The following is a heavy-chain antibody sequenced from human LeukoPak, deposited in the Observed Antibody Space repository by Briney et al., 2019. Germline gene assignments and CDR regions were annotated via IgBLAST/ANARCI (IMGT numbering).Heavy chain of an antibody. Sequence: SETLSLTCAAYGGSFSGYYWSWIRQPPGKGLEWIGEINHSGSTSYNPSLKSRVTISVDTSKNQFSLKLSSVTAADTAVYYCASSGSGSYYRLDYWGQGTLVTVSS. CDR1: GGSFSGYY. CDR3: ASSGSGSYYRLDY. CDR2: INHSGST. D-gene: IGHD3-10*01. V-gene: IGHV4-34*01. J-gene: IGHJ4*02.